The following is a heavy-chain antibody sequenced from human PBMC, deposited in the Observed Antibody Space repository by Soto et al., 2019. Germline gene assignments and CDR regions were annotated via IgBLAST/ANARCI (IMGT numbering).Heavy chain of an antibody. J-gene: IGHJ5*02. D-gene: IGHD2-21*01. CDR1: GAYMRNDYYY. CDR3: ARRAVVAVTGSLDNWLDP. CDR2: MHHSGRT. V-gene: IGHV4-31*11. Sequence: SETLSLTCAVSGAYMRNDYYYRSWVRQKPGKDLEWIGHMHHSGRTHYNPSLKSRVAISVDTSKNQFSLYLNSVTAADTAVYYCARRAVVAVTGSLDNWLDPWGQGILVTVSS.